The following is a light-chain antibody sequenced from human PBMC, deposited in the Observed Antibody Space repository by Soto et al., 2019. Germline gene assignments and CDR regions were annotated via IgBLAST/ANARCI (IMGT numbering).Light chain of an antibody. V-gene: IGLV2-14*01. Sequence: QSVLTQPASVSGSPGQSITISCTGTSSGIGGYNHVSWYQQHPGKAPKLMIYEVSDRPSGVSFRFSGSKSGNTASLTISGLQAEDEADYYCSSYTSSDTYVFGSGTKVTVL. CDR3: SSYTSSDTYV. J-gene: IGLJ1*01. CDR1: SSGIGGYNH. CDR2: EVS.